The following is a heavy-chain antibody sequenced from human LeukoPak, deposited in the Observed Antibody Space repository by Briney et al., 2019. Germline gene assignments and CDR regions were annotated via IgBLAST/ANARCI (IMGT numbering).Heavy chain of an antibody. J-gene: IGHJ5*02. V-gene: IGHV3-23*01. D-gene: IGHD2-21*02. CDR3: AKDVISVTQTYNLFDP. CDR1: GFTFSSYA. CDR2: ISGSGGST. Sequence: GGSLRLSCAASGFTFSSYAMSWVRQAPGKGLEWVSAISGSGGSTYYADSVKGGFTISRDNSKNPLYLQMNSLRAEDTAVYYCAKDVISVTQTYNLFDPWGQGTLVTVSS.